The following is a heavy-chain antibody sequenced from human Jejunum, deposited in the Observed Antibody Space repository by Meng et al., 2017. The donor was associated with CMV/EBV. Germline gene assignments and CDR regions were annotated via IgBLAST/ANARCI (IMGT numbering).Heavy chain of an antibody. J-gene: IGHJ4*02. CDR1: TCTSYY. V-gene: IGHV1-46*01. Sequence: TCTSYYIDWVRQAPGQGLEWIGVNNPGGGGTNYAQKFQGRVIMTRDTSTSTVYMELSSLRSEDTAVYYCARGREVAVAGIPFDYWGQGTLVTVSS. CDR2: NNPGGGGT. CDR3: ARGREVAVAGIPFDY. D-gene: IGHD6-19*01.